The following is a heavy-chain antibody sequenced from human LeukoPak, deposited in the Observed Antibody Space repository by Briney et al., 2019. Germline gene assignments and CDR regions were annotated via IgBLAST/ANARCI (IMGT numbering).Heavy chain of an antibody. J-gene: IGHJ4*02. CDR3: AKDIGVVGALDY. V-gene: IGHV3-23*01. CDR1: GFTFSSYA. CDR2: ISGSGGST. Sequence: GGSLRLSCAASGFTFSSYAMSWVRQAPGKGLEWVSAISGSGGSTYYADSVKGRFTISRDNSKNALYLQMNSLRAEDTAVYYCAKDIGVVGALDYWGQGTLVTVSS. D-gene: IGHD1-26*01.